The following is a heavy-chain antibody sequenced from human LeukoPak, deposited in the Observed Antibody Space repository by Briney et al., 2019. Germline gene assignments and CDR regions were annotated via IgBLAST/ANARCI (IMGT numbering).Heavy chain of an antibody. J-gene: IGHJ3*02. D-gene: IGHD1-26*01. CDR1: GYTFSSFE. V-gene: IGHV3-48*03. Sequence: PGGSLRLSCAASGYTFSSFEMNWVRQAPGKGLEWVSHINSYGNITYYVDSVKGRFTISRDNAKNSLYLQMNSLRAEDTAVDYCARSYRGSPPRKVAFDIWGQGTMVTVSS. CDR2: INSYGNIT. CDR3: ARSYRGSPPRKVAFDI.